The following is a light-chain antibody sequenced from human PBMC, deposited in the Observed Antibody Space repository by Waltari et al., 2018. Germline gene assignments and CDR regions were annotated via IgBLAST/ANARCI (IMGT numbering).Light chain of an antibody. J-gene: IGKJ1*01. CDR2: VAS. CDR1: QSVSSN. V-gene: IGKV3-15*01. CDR3: QQYNNWPPWT. Sequence: EIVMTQSPATLSVSPGERATLSCRASQSVSSNLACNQQKPGQAPRLLIYVASTRATGIPARFSGSGSGTEFTLTISSLQSEDFAVYYCQQYNNWPPWTFGQGTKVEIK.